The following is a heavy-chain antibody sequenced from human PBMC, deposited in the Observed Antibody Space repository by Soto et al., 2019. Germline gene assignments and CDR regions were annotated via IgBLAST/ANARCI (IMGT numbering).Heavy chain of an antibody. V-gene: IGHV3-33*01. Sequence: GGSLRLSCAASGFTFSRYGMHWVRQAPGKGLEWVAVIWSHGSNEYYAGSVKGRFTVSRDNSKNTLYLQMNSLRVEDTAVYYCAREPLYSSLVVDYWGQGTLVTVSS. CDR1: GFTFSRYG. D-gene: IGHD6-19*01. J-gene: IGHJ4*02. CDR3: AREPLYSSLVVDY. CDR2: IWSHGSNE.